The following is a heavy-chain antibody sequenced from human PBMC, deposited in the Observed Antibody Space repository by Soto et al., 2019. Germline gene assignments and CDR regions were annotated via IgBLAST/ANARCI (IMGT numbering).Heavy chain of an antibody. Sequence: SVKVSFKASGFTFTSSAVQWVRQARVQRLEWIGWIFVGSGNTNYAQKFQERVTITRDMSTRTAYMELSSLRSEDTAVYYCAADLTYYYDSSSYYYPSDAFDVWGQGTMVTV. CDR3: AADLTYYYDSSSYYYPSDAFDV. J-gene: IGHJ3*01. CDR2: IFVGSGNT. CDR1: GFTFTSSA. V-gene: IGHV1-58*01. D-gene: IGHD3-22*01.